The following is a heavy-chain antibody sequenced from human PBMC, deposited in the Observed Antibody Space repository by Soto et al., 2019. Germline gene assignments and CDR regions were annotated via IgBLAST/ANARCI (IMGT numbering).Heavy chain of an antibody. V-gene: IGHV4-59*01. Sequence: SDTLSLTCTVSGGSISRYYWSWIRQPPGKGLEWIGYLYNAGSTIYNPSLKSRVTISVDMSQNQFSLNLNYVTAADTAVYYCARDQLSSGLYVWFDPWGQGTLVTVSS. CDR3: ARDQLSSGLYVWFDP. D-gene: IGHD6-25*01. CDR2: LYNAGST. CDR1: GGSISRYY. J-gene: IGHJ5*02.